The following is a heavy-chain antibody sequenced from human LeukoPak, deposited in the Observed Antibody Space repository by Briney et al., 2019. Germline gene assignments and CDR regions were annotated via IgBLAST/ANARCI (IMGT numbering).Heavy chain of an antibody. J-gene: IGHJ6*02. CDR1: GFTFSSYA. CDR2: ISGSGGST. CDR3: ARAPSLQSYDFWSGSLAHYYYGMDV. V-gene: IGHV3-23*01. Sequence: QTGGSLRLSCAASGFTFSSYAMSWVRQAPGKGLEWVSAISGSGGSTYYADSVKGRFTISRDNSKNTLYLQMNSLRAEDTAVYYCARAPSLQSYDFWSGSLAHYYYGMDVWGQGTTVTVSS. D-gene: IGHD3-3*01.